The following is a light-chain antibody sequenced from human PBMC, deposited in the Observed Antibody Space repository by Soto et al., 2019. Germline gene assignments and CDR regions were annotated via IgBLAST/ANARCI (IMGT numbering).Light chain of an antibody. J-gene: IGLJ1*01. Sequence: QSVLTQPASVSGSPGQSITISCTGTSSDVGRYNLVSWYQQHPGKAPKLMIYEVSKRPSWVSNRFSGSKSGNTASLTISGLQAEDEADYYCCSYAGSSTLYVFGTGTKLTVL. V-gene: IGLV2-23*02. CDR3: CSYAGSSTLYV. CDR1: SSDVGRYNL. CDR2: EVS.